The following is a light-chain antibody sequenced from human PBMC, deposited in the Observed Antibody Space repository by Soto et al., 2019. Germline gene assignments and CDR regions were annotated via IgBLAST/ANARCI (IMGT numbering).Light chain of an antibody. CDR2: GAS. Sequence: EIVLTQSPGTLSLSPGERATLSCRASQSVSSSYLAWYQQKPGQAPSLLIYGASSRATGIPDRFSGSGSGADFTLTISSLEPEDFAVYYCQRRSSWPITFGQGTRLEIK. CDR1: QSVSSSY. V-gene: IGKV3D-20*02. CDR3: QRRSSWPIT. J-gene: IGKJ5*01.